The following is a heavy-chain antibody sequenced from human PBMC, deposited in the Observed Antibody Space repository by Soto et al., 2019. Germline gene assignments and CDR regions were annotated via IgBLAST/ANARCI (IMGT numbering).Heavy chain of an antibody. D-gene: IGHD4-4*01. Sequence: SVKVCCKASGGTFSSYAISWVRQAPGQGRERMGGIIPDLGTATYGPKSSGRVTITADESTRIAYMELSRLRYEDTAVYYCARGHSNGRAYYYYYGMDVWVQGTTAHVYS. CDR2: IIPDLGTA. J-gene: IGHJ6*02. CDR3: ARGHSNGRAYYYYYGMDV. CDR1: GGTFSSYA. V-gene: IGHV1-69*13.